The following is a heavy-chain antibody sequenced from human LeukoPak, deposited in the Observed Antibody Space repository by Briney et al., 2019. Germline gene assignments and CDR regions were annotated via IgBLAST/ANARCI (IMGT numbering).Heavy chain of an antibody. V-gene: IGHV3-23*01. Sequence: GGTLRLSCAASGFTFSSFDMSWVRQAPGKGLEWVSTISSSGGSTYYADSVKGRFTISRDNSKNTLYLEMNSLRPEDTALYYCARGAHRRDDYGGFFDYWGQGTLVTVSS. J-gene: IGHJ4*02. CDR3: ARGAHRRDDYGGFFDY. CDR2: ISSSGGST. CDR1: GFTFSSFD. D-gene: IGHD4-23*01.